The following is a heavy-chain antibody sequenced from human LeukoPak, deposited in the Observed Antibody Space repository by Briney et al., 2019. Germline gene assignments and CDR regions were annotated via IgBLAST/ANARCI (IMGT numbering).Heavy chain of an antibody. V-gene: IGHV3-23*01. Sequence: PGGSLRLSCAASGFTFSSYAMSWVRQAPGKGLEWVSAISGSGGSTYYADSVKGRFTISRDNSKNTLYLQMNSLRAEDTAEYYCAKGGGDYPTWNFGLWGRGTLVTVSS. CDR1: GFTFSSYA. J-gene: IGHJ2*01. CDR2: ISGSGGST. CDR3: AKGGGDYPTWNFGL. D-gene: IGHD4-17*01.